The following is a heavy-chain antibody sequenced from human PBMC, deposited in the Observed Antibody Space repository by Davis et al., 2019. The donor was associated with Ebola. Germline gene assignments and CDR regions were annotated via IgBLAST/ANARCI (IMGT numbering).Heavy chain of an antibody. CDR1: GFSFSTYW. V-gene: IGHV3-74*01. D-gene: IGHD1-26*01. Sequence: GESLKIPCAASGFSFSTYWMHWVRQAPGKGLVWVSRVDSDGSYTTYADSVKGRFTISRDNAKNTLYLQMNSLRVEDTAVYYCTRGGWDTTGYRFDPWGQGTLVTVSS. CDR3: TRGGWDTTGYRFDP. CDR2: VDSDGSYT. J-gene: IGHJ5*02.